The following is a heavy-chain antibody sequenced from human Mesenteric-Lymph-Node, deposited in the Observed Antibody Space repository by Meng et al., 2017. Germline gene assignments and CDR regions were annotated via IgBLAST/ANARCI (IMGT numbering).Heavy chain of an antibody. Sequence: VRVGEAGAKVRKTGASVEVSCKGSGYTFAGYYINWVRQAPGQGLEWMGGISPIFGTANYAQKFQGRVTITADKSTSTAYMELSSLRSEDTAVYYCARTGSGYSYGYVVYWGQGTLVTVSS. CDR2: ISPIFGTA. CDR1: GYTFAGYY. J-gene: IGHJ4*02. V-gene: IGHV1-69*06. CDR3: ARTGSGYSYGYVVY. D-gene: IGHD5-18*01.